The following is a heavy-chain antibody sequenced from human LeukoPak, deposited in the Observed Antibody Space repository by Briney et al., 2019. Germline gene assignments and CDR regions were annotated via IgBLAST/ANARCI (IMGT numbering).Heavy chain of an antibody. CDR2: ISGTGAIT. Sequence: GGSLRVSCAASGFTFSNYVMNWVRQAPGKGLEWVSVISGTGAITYYADSVKGRFTISRDNSKNTLYLQMNSLRAEDTALYYCAKETYNSGWFPDYWGQGTLVTVSS. D-gene: IGHD6-19*01. CDR1: GFTFSNYV. J-gene: IGHJ4*02. CDR3: AKETYNSGWFPDY. V-gene: IGHV3-23*01.